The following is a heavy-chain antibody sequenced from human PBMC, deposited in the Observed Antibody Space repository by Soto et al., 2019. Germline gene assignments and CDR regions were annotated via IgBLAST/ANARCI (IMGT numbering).Heavy chain of an antibody. CDR2: ISAYNGNT. D-gene: IGHD6-6*01. V-gene: IGHV1-18*01. CDR1: GYTFTSYG. J-gene: IGHJ5*02. CDR3: ARDLLQYSSSSRCWFDP. Sequence: ASVKVSCKASGYTFTSYGISWVRQAPGQGLEWMGWISAYNGNTNYAQKLQGRVTMTTDTSTSTAYMELRSLRSDDTAVYYCARDLLQYSSSSRCWFDPWGQGTLVTVSS.